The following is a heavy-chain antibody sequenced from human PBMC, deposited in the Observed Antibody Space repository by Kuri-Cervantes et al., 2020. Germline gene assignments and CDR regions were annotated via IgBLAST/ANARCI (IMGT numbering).Heavy chain of an antibody. Sequence: GSLRLSCAVYGGSFSGYYWSWIRQPPGKGLEWIGEINHSGSTNYNPSLKSRVTISVDTSKNQFSLKLSSVTAADTAVYYCARGVMQQRNWFDPWGQGTLVTVSS. CDR1: GGSFSGYY. D-gene: IGHD6-13*01. CDR3: ARGVMQQRNWFDP. J-gene: IGHJ5*02. CDR2: INHSGST. V-gene: IGHV4-34*01.